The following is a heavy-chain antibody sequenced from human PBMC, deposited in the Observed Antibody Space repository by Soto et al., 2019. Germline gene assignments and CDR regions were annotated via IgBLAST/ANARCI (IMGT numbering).Heavy chain of an antibody. CDR3: ASGPFTMIVVVITYGTDV. CDR2: IIPIFGTA. D-gene: IGHD3-22*01. V-gene: IGHV1-69*06. Sequence: SVKVSCKASGGTFSSYAISWVRQAPGQGLEWMGGIIPIFGTANYAQKFQGRGTITADKSTSTAYMELSSLRSEDTAVYYCASGPFTMIVVVITYGTDVWGQGTTVTVSS. J-gene: IGHJ6*02. CDR1: GGTFSSYA.